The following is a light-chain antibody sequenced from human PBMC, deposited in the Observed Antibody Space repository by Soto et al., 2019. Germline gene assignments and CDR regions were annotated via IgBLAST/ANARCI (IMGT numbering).Light chain of an antibody. CDR3: PQVNSFPRT. CDR2: SAS. J-gene: IGKJ1*01. CDR1: QGIGVR. V-gene: IGKV1-12*01. Sequence: IQMTQSPSSLSASIGDRVTITCRASQGIGVRLAWFQQKPGKAPQYLIQSASTLASGVPSRFSGSGSGTDFILTINNLQPEDVATYYCPQVNSFPRTFGQGTKVDIK.